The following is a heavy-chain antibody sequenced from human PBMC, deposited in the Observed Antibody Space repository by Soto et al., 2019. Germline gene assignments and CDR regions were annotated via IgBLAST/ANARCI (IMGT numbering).Heavy chain of an antibody. Sequence: ASVKVSCKASGGTFSSYTISWVRQAPGQGLEWMGRTIPILGIANYAQKFQGRVTITADKSTSTAYMELSSLRSEDTAVYYCARDRRYCSGGSCYSAGWFDPWGQGTLVTVSS. D-gene: IGHD2-15*01. V-gene: IGHV1-69*04. CDR2: TIPILGIA. CDR1: GGTFSSYT. J-gene: IGHJ5*02. CDR3: ARDRRYCSGGSCYSAGWFDP.